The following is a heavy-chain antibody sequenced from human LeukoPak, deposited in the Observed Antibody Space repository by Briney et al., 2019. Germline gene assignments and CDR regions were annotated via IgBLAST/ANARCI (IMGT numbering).Heavy chain of an antibody. V-gene: IGHV3-21*06. J-gene: IGHJ3*02. CDR3: ARDTYDILTGYYKWAFDI. Sequence: WESLRLSCAASGFTFSNYAMHWVRQAPGKGLEWVSSINSSSSYIYYADSVKGRFTISRDNAKNSLYLQMNSLRAEDTAVYYCARDTYDILTGYYKWAFDIWGQGTMVTVSS. CDR1: GFTFSNYA. D-gene: IGHD3-9*01. CDR2: INSSSSYI.